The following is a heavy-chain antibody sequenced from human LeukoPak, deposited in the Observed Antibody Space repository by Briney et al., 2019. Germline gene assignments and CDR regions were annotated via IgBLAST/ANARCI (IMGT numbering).Heavy chain of an antibody. CDR3: ARDSIAAAGRPFDY. CDR2: ISSSSSYI. CDR1: GFTFSSYS. D-gene: IGHD6-13*01. J-gene: IGHJ4*02. Sequence: GGSLRLSCAASGFTFSSYSMNWVRQAPGKGLEWVSSISSSSSYIYYADSVKGRFTISRDNAKNSLYLQMNSLRAEGTAVYYCARDSIAAAGRPFDYWGQGTLVTVSS. V-gene: IGHV3-21*01.